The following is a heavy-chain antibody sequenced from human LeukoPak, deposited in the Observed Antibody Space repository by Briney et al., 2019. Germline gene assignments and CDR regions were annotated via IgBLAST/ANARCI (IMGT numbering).Heavy chain of an antibody. CDR1: GFTFSDYY. D-gene: IGHD3-22*01. V-gene: IGHV3-11*01. CDR2: ISSSGSTI. J-gene: IGHJ4*02. Sequence: GGSLRLSCAASGFTFSDYYMSWIRQAPGKGLEWVSYISSSGSTIYYADSVKGRFTISRDNAKNSLYLQMNSLRAEDTAVYYCARSPYDSSGPSHLDYWGQGTLVTVSS. CDR3: ARSPYDSSGPSHLDY.